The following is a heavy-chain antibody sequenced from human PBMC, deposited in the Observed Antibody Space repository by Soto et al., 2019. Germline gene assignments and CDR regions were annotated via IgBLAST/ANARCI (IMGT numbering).Heavy chain of an antibody. CDR1: GFTFSSYA. V-gene: IGHV3-23*01. CDR2: ISGSGGST. CDR3: ATQRTELELRRDY. Sequence: GESLKISCAASGFTFSSYAMSWVRQAPGKGLEWVSAISGSGGSTYYADSVKGRFTISRDNSKNTLYLQMNSLRAEDTAVYYCATQRTELELRRDYWGQGTLVTVSS. J-gene: IGHJ4*02. D-gene: IGHD1-7*01.